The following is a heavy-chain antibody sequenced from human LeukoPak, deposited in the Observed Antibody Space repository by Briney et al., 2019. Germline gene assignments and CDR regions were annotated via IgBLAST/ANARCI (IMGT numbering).Heavy chain of an antibody. CDR1: GFTFSGFA. CDR3: VKMKWHPLPIYYMDA. Sequence: PGGSLRLSCAASGFTFSGFAMSWVRRTPGKGLEWVSGISGNGDNTLYADSVKGQFTISRDNSKNTLYLEMNSLRAEDTAIYYCVKMKWHPLPIYYMDAWGEGATVTVSS. CDR2: ISGNGDNT. V-gene: IGHV3-23*01. J-gene: IGHJ6*03. D-gene: IGHD5-12*01.